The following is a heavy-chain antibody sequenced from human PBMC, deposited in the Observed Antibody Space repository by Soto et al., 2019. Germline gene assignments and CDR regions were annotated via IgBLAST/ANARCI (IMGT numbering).Heavy chain of an antibody. CDR3: AKRRRSSTFDF. V-gene: IGHV3-53*01. CDR1: GITVSYNY. CDR2: IYSGDST. D-gene: IGHD6-6*01. Sequence: GGSLRLSCAASGITVSYNYMSWVRQAPGKGLEWVSVIYSGDSTYYADSVKRRFTISRDNSKNTLYLQMNSLRAEDTAVYYCAKRRRSSTFDFWGQGTLVPVSS. J-gene: IGHJ4*02.